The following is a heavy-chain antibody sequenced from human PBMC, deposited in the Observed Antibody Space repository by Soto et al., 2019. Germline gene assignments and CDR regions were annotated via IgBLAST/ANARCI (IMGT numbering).Heavy chain of an antibody. Sequence: GGSLRLSCAASGFTFSSYGMHWVRQAPGKGLEWVAVIWYDGSNKYYADSVKGRFTISRDNSKNTLYLQMNSLRAEDTAVYYCARLPPPFFFNDMDVSGKETIVTDSS. J-gene: IGHJ6*03. CDR1: GFTFSSYG. V-gene: IGHV3-33*01. CDR3: ARLPPPFFFNDMDV. CDR2: IWYDGSNK.